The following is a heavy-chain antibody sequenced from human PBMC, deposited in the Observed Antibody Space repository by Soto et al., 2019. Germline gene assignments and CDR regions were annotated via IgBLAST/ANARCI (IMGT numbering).Heavy chain of an antibody. CDR2: ISYDGSNK. CDR1: GFTFSSYA. CDR3: ARGLAVAGYYYYGMDV. Sequence: GGSLRLSCAASGFTFSSYAMHWVRQAPGKGLEWVAVISYDGSNKYYADSVKGRFTISRDNSKNTLYLQMNSLRAEDMAVYYCARGLAVAGYYYYGMDVWGQGTTVTVSS. V-gene: IGHV3-30-3*01. D-gene: IGHD6-19*01. J-gene: IGHJ6*02.